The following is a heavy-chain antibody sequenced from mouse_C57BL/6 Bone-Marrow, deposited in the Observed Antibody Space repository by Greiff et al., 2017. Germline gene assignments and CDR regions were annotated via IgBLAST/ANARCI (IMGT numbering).Heavy chain of an antibody. D-gene: IGHD1-1*01. J-gene: IGHJ4*01. CDR1: GYSFTGYF. V-gene: IGHV1-20*01. CDR3: ARMSTGDAMDY. CDR2: INPYNGDT. Sequence: EVNLLESGPELVKPGDSVKISCKASGYSFTGYFMNWVMQSHGKSLEWIGRINPYNGDTFYNQKFKGKATLTVDKSSSTAHMELRSLTSEDSAVYYCARMSTGDAMDYWGQGTSVTVSS.